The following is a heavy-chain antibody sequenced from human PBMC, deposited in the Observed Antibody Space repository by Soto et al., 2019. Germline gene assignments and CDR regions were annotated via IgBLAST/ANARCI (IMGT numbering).Heavy chain of an antibody. V-gene: IGHV3-30*04. CDR2: ISFDGRNK. Sequence: QVQLVQSGGGVVQPGGSLRLSCAASGFSVNFYALHWVRQAPGKGLEWVAVISFDGRNKYFADSVRGRSTISKDNSTNTLYLEMNPLRPEDTAVYYCARGTDSIWGHCESWGEGILVTVSS. D-gene: IGHD3-16*01. CDR1: GFSVNFYA. J-gene: IGHJ4*02. CDR3: ARGTDSIWGHCES.